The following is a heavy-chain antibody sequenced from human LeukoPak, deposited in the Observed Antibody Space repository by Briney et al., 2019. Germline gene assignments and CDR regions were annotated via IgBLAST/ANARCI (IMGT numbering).Heavy chain of an antibody. J-gene: IGHJ4*02. V-gene: IGHV1-8*01. Sequence: ASVKVYCKASGYTFTSYDINWVRQATGQGLEWMGWMSPNSGNTGYAQKFQGRVTMTRNTAISTAYMELSSLRPEDTAVYYCVRTPPNWGADYWGQGTLVTVSS. CDR2: MSPNSGNT. CDR3: VRTPPNWGADY. D-gene: IGHD7-27*01. CDR1: GYTFTSYD.